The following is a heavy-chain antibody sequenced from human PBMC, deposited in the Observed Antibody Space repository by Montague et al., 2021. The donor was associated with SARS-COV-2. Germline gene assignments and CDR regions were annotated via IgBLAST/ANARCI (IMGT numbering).Heavy chain of an antibody. D-gene: IGHD6-19*01. V-gene: IGHV4-59*02. Sequence: SETLSLTCTVSGGSVSSSYCSWIWNPHGQGMEWNAYSYHSGSADYNHTPTSRVTISVDTSKNQFSLKLTSVTAADTAVYYCAGTEGSGWDRGGDYWGQGTLVTVSS. J-gene: IGHJ4*02. CDR1: GGSVSSSY. CDR3: AGTEGSGWDRGGDY. CDR2: SYHSGSA.